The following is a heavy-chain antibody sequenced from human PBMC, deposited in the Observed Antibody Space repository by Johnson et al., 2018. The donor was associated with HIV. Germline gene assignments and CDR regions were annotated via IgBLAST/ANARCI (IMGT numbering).Heavy chain of an antibody. V-gene: IGHV3-15*01. CDR2: IKSKTDGGTT. CDR3: TTDQGYYGDAFDI. CDR1: GFTFSSHA. J-gene: IGHJ3*02. D-gene: IGHD3-10*01. Sequence: VQLVESGGGVVQPGRSLRLSCAASGFTFSSHAMHWVRQAPGKGLEWVGRIKSKTDGGTTDYAAPVKGRFTISRDDSKNTLYLQMNSLKTEDTAVYYCTTDQGYYGDAFDIWGQGTMVTVSS.